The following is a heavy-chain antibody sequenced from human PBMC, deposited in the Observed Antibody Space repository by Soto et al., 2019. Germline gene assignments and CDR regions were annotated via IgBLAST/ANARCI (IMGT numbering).Heavy chain of an antibody. CDR3: ARHQGSGWYDYFDS. D-gene: IGHD6-19*01. CDR2: IYYSGST. V-gene: IGHV4-39*01. CDR1: GGSISSSSYF. Sequence: PSETLSLTCSVPGGSISSSSYFWGWIRQPPGKGLEWIGSIYYSGSTFYNPSLKSRVTISVDTSKNQFSLNLNSVTAADTAVYYCARHQGSGWYDYFDSWGQGTLVTVSS. J-gene: IGHJ4*01.